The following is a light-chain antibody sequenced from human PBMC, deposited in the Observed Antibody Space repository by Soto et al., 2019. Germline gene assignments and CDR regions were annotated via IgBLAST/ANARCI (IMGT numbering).Light chain of an antibody. CDR1: QTISTW. V-gene: IGKV1-5*03. J-gene: IGKJ1*01. CDR2: RAS. Sequence: MTQWPTEESASVDARVTISFRASQTISTWLAWYQQKPGKAPKLLIYRASSLGTGVPSRFSGSGSGTEFTLTITSLQPDDFATYYCQQYSSYWAFGPGTKVDIK. CDR3: QQYSSYWA.